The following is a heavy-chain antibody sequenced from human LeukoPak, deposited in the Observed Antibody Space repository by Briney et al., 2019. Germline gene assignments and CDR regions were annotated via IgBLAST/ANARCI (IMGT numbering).Heavy chain of an antibody. CDR3: ARAPGYGDAFDI. CDR1: GGSISSGGYS. V-gene: IGHV4-30-4*07. CDR2: IYYSGST. D-gene: IGHD5-12*01. Sequence: SQTLSLTCAVSGGSISSGGYSWSWIRQPPVKGLEWIGYIYYSGSTYYNPSLKSRVTISVDTSKNQFSLKLSSVTAADTAVYYCARAPGYGDAFDIWGQGTMVTVSS. J-gene: IGHJ3*02.